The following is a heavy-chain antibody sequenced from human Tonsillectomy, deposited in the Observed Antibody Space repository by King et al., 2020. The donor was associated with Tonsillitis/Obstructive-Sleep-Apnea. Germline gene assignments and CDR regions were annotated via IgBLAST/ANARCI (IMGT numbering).Heavy chain of an antibody. Sequence: VQLVESGGGLVKPGGSLRLSCAASGFTFSSYSMNWVRQAPGKGLEWVSSISTSSIYIYYADSVKGRFTISRDNAKNSLDLQMNSLRAEDTAVYYCARDSDDAFDIWGLGTMVTVSS. V-gene: IGHV3-21*01. CDR2: ISTSSIYI. CDR3: ARDSDDAFDI. J-gene: IGHJ3*02. CDR1: GFTFSSYS.